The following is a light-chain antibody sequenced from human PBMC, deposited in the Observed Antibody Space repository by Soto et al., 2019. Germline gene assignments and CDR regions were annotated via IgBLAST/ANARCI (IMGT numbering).Light chain of an antibody. V-gene: IGKV1-9*01. J-gene: IGKJ5*01. CDR2: AAS. CDR1: QGISTY. CDR3: QQLISYPIT. Sequence: DIQLTQSPSFLSASVGDRVTMTCRASQGISTYLAWYQQKPGKAPKLLIYAASTLQSGVPSRFSGSGSGTEFTLTISSLQPEDFATYYCQQLISYPITFGQGTRLEIK.